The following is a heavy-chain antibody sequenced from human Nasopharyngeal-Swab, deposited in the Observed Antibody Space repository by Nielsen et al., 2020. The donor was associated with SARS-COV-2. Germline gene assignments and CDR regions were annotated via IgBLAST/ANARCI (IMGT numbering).Heavy chain of an antibody. V-gene: IGHV5-51*01. J-gene: IGHJ6*03. D-gene: IGHD6-6*01. CDR3: ARLYEARRYYYYYMDV. CDR2: IYPGDSDT. Sequence: GESLKISCKGSGYSFTSYWIGWVRQMPGKGLEWMGIIYPGDSDTRYSPSFQGQVTISADKPISTAYLQWSSLKASDTAMYYCARLYEARRYYYYYMDVWGKGTTVTVSS. CDR1: GYSFTSYW.